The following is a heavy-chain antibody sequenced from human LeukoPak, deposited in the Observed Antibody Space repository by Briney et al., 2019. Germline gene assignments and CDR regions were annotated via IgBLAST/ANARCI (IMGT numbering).Heavy chain of an antibody. CDR2: IIPILGIA. D-gene: IGHD6-19*01. CDR3: ARDHPLLQAGRNYFDY. V-gene: IGHV1-69*04. J-gene: IGHJ4*02. CDR1: GYTFTSYG. Sequence: GASVKVSCKASGYTFTSYGISWVRQAPGQGLEWMGRIIPILGIANYAQKFQGRVTITADKSTSTAYMELSSLRSEDTAVYYCARDHPLLQAGRNYFDYWGQGTLVTVSS.